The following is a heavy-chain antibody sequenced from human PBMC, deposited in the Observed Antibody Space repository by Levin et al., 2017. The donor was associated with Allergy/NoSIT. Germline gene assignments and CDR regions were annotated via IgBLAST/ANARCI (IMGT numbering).Heavy chain of an antibody. CDR3: ARRGRTYCGGDCYSSWFDP. J-gene: IGHJ5*02. Sequence: AGESLKISCKGSGYSFTSYWIGWVRQMPGKGLEWMGIIYPGDSDTRYSPSFQGQVTISADKSISTAYLQWSSLKASDTAMYYCARRGRTYCGGDCYSSWFDPWGQGTLVTVSS. CDR1: GYSFTSYW. D-gene: IGHD2-21*02. CDR2: IYPGDSDT. V-gene: IGHV5-51*01.